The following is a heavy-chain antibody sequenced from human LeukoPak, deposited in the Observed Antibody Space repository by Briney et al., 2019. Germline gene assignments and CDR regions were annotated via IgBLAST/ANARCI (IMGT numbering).Heavy chain of an antibody. CDR3: ARRPIVAAGTVFDY. V-gene: IGHV1-2*02. CDR1: GYTFTGYY. J-gene: IGHJ4*02. CDR2: INPNSGGT. Sequence: ASVKVSCKASGYTFTGYYMHWVRQAPGQGLEWMGWINPNSGGTNYAQKFQGRVTMTRDTSISTAYMELSRLRSDDTAVYYCARRPIVAAGTVFDYWGQGTLVTVSS. D-gene: IGHD6-13*01.